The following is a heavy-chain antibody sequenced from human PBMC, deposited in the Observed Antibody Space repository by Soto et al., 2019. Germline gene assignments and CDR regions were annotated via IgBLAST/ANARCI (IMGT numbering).Heavy chain of an antibody. CDR1: GGSISSGDYY. D-gene: IGHD6-13*01. Sequence: SETLSLTCTVSGGSISSGDYYWSWIRQPPGKGLEWIGYIYYSGSTYYNPSLKSRVTISVDTSKNQFSLKLSSVTAADTAVYYCARVRQQLVHLVYWGQGTLVTVSS. CDR2: IYYSGST. J-gene: IGHJ4*02. CDR3: ARVRQQLVHLVY. V-gene: IGHV4-30-4*01.